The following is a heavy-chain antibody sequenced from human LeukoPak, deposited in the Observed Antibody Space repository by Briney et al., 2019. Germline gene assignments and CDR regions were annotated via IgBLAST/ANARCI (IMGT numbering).Heavy chain of an antibody. D-gene: IGHD3-10*01. V-gene: IGHV5-51*01. CDR2: IYPGDSDT. J-gene: IGHJ3*02. CDR1: GYTFPNYW. Sequence: GASLKISCKGSGYTFPNYWIGWVRQMPGKGLEWMGIIYPGDSDTRYSPSFQGQVTMSADKSISTAYLQWSSLKASDTAMYYCARGSTNAFDIWGQGTLVTVSS. CDR3: ARGSTNAFDI.